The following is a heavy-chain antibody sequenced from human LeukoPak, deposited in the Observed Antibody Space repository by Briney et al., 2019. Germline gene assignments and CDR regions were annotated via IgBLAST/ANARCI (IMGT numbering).Heavy chain of an antibody. Sequence: SVKVSCQSSVFSFTSSALQWVGQARGDPLEWPGLVVVDIVNTNYVQKFREIVTITKDIYTSAAYMELSRLRSVNTAVYYCASRGVTYAFDIWGQGTMVTVSS. J-gene: IGHJ3*02. CDR1: VFSFTSSA. V-gene: IGHV1-58*01. CDR2: VVVDIVNT. D-gene: IGHD5-18*01. CDR3: ASRGVTYAFDI.